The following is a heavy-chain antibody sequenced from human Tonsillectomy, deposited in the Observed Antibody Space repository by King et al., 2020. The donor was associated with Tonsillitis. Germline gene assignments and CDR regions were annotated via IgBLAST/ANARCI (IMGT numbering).Heavy chain of an antibody. CDR3: AKDWARGGSGGPAFWFDP. V-gene: IGHV3-43*01. CDR2: ISWDGGST. D-gene: IGHD3-10*01. J-gene: IGHJ5*02. Sequence: VQLVESGGVVVQPGGSLRLSCAASGFTFDDYTMHWVRQAPGKGLEWVSLISWDGGSTYYADSVKGRFTISRDNSENSLYLQMNSLRTEDTALYYCAKDWARGGSGGPAFWFDPWGQGTLVTVSS. CDR1: GFTFDDYT.